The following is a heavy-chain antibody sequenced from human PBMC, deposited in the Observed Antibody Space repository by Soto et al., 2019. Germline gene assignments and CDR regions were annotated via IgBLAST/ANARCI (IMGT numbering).Heavy chain of an antibody. V-gene: IGHV4-61*08. Sequence: SETLSLTCTVSGGSISSGGYYWSWIRQHPGKGLEWIGYIYYSGSTNYNPSLKSRVTISVDTSKNQFSLKLSSVTAADTAVYYCARGRDGYKEDAFDIWGQGTMVTVSS. CDR2: IYYSGST. CDR1: GGSISSGGYY. CDR3: ARGRDGYKEDAFDI. J-gene: IGHJ3*02. D-gene: IGHD5-12*01.